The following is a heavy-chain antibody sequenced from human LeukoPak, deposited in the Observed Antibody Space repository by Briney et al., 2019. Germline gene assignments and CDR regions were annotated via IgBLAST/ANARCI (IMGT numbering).Heavy chain of an antibody. Sequence: PSETLSLTCTVSGGSISSYCWSWIRQPPGKGLEWIGYIYYSGSTNYNPSLKSRVTISVDTSKNQFSLKLSSVTAADTAVYYCARVAAAGGYNWFDPWGQGTLVTVSS. V-gene: IGHV4-59*01. J-gene: IGHJ5*02. D-gene: IGHD6-13*01. CDR3: ARVAAAGGYNWFDP. CDR2: IYYSGST. CDR1: GGSISSYC.